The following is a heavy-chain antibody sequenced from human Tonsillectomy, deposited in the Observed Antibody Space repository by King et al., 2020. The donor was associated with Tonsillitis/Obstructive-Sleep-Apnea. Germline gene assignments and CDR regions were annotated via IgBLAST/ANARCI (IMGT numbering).Heavy chain of an antibody. CDR1: GYTFTTYA. Sequence: QLVQSGSELKKPGASVKVSCKASGYTFTTYAMNWVRQAPGQGLEVMGWINTNTGIPTYAQGFTGRFVFSLDTSVSTAYLQISSLKAEDTAVYYCAREVVVVPATYGWFDPWGQGTLVTVSS. V-gene: IGHV7-4-1*02. CDR2: INTNTGIP. D-gene: IGHD2-2*01. J-gene: IGHJ5*02. CDR3: AREVVVVPATYGWFDP.